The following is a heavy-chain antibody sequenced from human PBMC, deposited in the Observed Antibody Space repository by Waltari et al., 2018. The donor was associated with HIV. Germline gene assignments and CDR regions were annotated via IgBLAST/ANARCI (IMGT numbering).Heavy chain of an antibody. D-gene: IGHD4-17*01. Sequence: VQLQESGPGLVQPSETLSLTCAVSGGPLRSYTSGSWGRQPPGKGLEWIGEMFHSGSTNYNSSLKSRVTISVDKSKNQFSLKLRSVTAADTAIYFCARAVAGDYGSSWFDPWGQGTLVTVSS. V-gene: IGHV4-4*02. CDR2: MFHSGST. CDR1: GGPLRSYTS. CDR3: ARAVAGDYGSSWFDP. J-gene: IGHJ5*02.